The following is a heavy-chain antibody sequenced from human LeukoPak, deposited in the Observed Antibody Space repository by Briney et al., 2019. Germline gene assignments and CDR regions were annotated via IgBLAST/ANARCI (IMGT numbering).Heavy chain of an antibody. D-gene: IGHD3-10*01. CDR3: ARSVPYGSGSYYNVFDY. CDR1: GGSISSYY. Sequence: SETLSLTCTVSGGSISSYYWSWIRQPPGKGLEWIGYIYYSGSTNYNPSLESRVTISVDTSKNQFSLKLSSVTAADTAVYYCARSVPYGSGSYYNVFDYWGQGTLVTVSS. CDR2: IYYSGST. V-gene: IGHV4-59*01. J-gene: IGHJ4*02.